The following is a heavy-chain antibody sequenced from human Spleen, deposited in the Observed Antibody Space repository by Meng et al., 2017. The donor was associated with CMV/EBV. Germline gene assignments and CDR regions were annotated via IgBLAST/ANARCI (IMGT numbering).Heavy chain of an antibody. CDR3: ALGGYYRYSFDY. CDR2: ISSSGDTK. J-gene: IGHJ4*02. V-gene: IGHV3-48*03. CDR1: GFTFSGYE. D-gene: IGHD3-3*01. Sequence: GESLKISCAASGFTFSGYEMYWVRQAPGKGLEWVSYISSSGDTKYYGDSVKGRFFISRDNVKDSLYLQMNSLRAEDTAVYYCALGGYYRYSFDYWGQGTLVTVSS.